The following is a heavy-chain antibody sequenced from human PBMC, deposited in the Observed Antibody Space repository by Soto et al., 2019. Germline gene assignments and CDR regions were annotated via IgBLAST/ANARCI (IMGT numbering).Heavy chain of an antibody. CDR1: GGSISSSSYY. Sequence: SETLSPTCTVSGGSISSSSYYWGWIRQPPGKGLEWIGSIYYSGSTYYNPSLKSRVTISVDTSKNQFSLKLSSVTAADTAVYYCARLGKVGGGYYFGFDYWGQGTLVTVSS. V-gene: IGHV4-39*01. CDR3: ARLGKVGGGYYFGFDY. J-gene: IGHJ4*02. D-gene: IGHD3-22*01. CDR2: IYYSGST.